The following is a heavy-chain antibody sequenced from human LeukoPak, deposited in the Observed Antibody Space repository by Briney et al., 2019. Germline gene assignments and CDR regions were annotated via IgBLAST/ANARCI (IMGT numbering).Heavy chain of an antibody. Sequence: GGSLRLSCAASGFTFSSYSMNWVRQAPGKGLEWVSYVGNGGSDIMLYRDSVKGRFTVFRDYAKNSLYLQMNSLRAEDTAVYYCARDKSNKGHDCWGQGTLVTVSS. CDR2: VGNGGSDIM. J-gene: IGHJ4*02. V-gene: IGHV3-48*04. CDR1: GFTFSSYS. CDR3: ARDKSNKGHDC.